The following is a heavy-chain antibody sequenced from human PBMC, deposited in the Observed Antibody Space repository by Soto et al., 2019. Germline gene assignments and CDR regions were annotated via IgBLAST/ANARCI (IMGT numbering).Heavy chain of an antibody. D-gene: IGHD6-13*01. J-gene: IGHJ6*02. CDR2: IIPIFGTA. Sequence: QVQLVQSGAEVKKPGSSVKVSCKASGGTFSSYAISWVRQAPGQGLEWMGGIIPIFGTANYAQKFQGRVTITADESTSAAYRELSSLRSEDTAVYYCARNSMYSSSCVHHYYYGMDVWGQGTTVTDS. CDR1: GGTFSSYA. V-gene: IGHV1-69*01. CDR3: ARNSMYSSSCVHHYYYGMDV.